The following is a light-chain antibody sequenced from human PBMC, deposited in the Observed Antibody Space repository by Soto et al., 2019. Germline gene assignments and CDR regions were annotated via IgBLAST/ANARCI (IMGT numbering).Light chain of an antibody. CDR2: DIS. Sequence: QSVLTQPASLSGSPGQSVTISCTGTSSNVGGYNYVSWYQQHPGTAPKLMIYDISNRPSGVSNRFSGSKSGNTASLTISGHPAEDEADYYRSSYTSSSTYVVFGGGTKLTVL. CDR3: SSYTSSSTYVV. J-gene: IGLJ2*01. V-gene: IGLV2-14*01. CDR1: SSNVGGYNY.